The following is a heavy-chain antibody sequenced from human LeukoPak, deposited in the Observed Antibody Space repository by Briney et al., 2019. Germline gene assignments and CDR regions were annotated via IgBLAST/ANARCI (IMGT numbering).Heavy chain of an antibody. V-gene: IGHV1-8*01. CDR3: ARAFTETTFAAPGY. Sequence: ASVKVSCKASGYTFTSYDINWVRQATGQGLEWMGWMNPNSGNTGYAQKFQGRVTMTRNTSISTAYMELSSLRSEDTAVYYCARAFTETTFAAPGYWGQGNLVTVSS. D-gene: IGHD4-17*01. CDR1: GYTFTSYD. CDR2: MNPNSGNT. J-gene: IGHJ4*02.